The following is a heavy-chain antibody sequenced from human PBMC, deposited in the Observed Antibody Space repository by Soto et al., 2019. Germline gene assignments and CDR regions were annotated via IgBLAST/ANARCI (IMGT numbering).Heavy chain of an antibody. Sequence: QVQLQQWGAGLLKPSETLSLTCAVYGGSFSGYHWSWIRQPPGKGLEWIGEINHSGSTNYNPSLKSRVTISVDTSKNQFSLKLSSVTAADTAVYYCARGADYYGMDVWGQGTTVTVSS. J-gene: IGHJ6*02. CDR1: GGSFSGYH. CDR2: INHSGST. CDR3: ARGADYYGMDV. V-gene: IGHV4-34*01.